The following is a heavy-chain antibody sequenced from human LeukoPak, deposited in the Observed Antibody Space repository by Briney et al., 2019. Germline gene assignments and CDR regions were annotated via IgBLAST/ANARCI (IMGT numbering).Heavy chain of an antibody. J-gene: IGHJ4*02. V-gene: IGHV3-48*04. CDR2: ISSSSSTI. D-gene: IGHD3-10*01. Sequence: PGGSLRLSCAASGFTFSSYSMNWVRQAPGKGLEWVSYISSSSSTIYYAGSVKGRFTISRDNAKNSLYLQMNSLRAEDTAVYYCARDVSGLWFGELPGDDFDYWGQGTLVTVSS. CDR1: GFTFSSYS. CDR3: ARDVSGLWFGELPGDDFDY.